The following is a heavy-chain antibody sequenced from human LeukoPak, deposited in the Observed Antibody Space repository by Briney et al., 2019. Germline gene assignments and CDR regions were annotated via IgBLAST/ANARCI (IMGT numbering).Heavy chain of an antibody. J-gene: IGHJ5*02. CDR3: ARSLERRAWFDP. D-gene: IGHD1-1*01. CDR1: GYTFTGYY. CDR2: INPNSGGT. V-gene: IGHV1-2*02. Sequence: ASVKVSCKASGYTFTGYYMHWVRQAPGQGLEWMGWINPNSGGTNYAQKFQGRVTMTRDTSISTAYMELSRLRSDDTALYYCARSLERRAWFDPWGQGTLVTVSS.